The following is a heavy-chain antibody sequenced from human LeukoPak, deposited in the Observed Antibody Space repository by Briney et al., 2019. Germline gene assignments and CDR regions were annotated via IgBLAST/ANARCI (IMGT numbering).Heavy chain of an antibody. CDR1: GFTFSTYR. V-gene: IGHV3-21*01. CDR2: ISSGSGYI. J-gene: IGHJ4*02. CDR3: ARGENYFDY. Sequence: GGSLRLSCAASGFTFSTYRVNWVRPAPGKGLEWVSFISSGSGYIYYADSVKGRFTISRDNAKNSLYLQMNSLRVEDTAVYYCARGENYFDYWGQGTLVTVSS. D-gene: IGHD1-26*01.